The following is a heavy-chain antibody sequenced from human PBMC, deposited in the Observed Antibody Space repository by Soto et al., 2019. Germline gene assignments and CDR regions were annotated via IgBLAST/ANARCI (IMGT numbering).Heavy chain of an antibody. D-gene: IGHD3-3*01. CDR2: IWYDGSNK. CDR1: GFTFSSYG. J-gene: IGHJ4*02. CDR3: AREGGYDFWSAYDFDY. V-gene: IGHV3-33*01. Sequence: QVQLVESGGGVVQPGRSLRLSCAASGFTFSSYGMYWVRQAPGEGLEWVAVIWYDGSNKYYADSVKGRFTISRDNSKNTLYLQMNSLRAEDTAVYYCAREGGYDFWSAYDFDYWGQGTLVTVSS.